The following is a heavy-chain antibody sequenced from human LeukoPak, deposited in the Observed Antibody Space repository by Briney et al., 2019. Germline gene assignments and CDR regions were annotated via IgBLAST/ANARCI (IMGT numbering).Heavy chain of an antibody. Sequence: GGSLILSCAASGFTFSGYGMHWVRQAPGKGLEWVAVISHDGSNKYYADSVKGRFTISRDNSKNTLYLQMNSLRAEDTAVYYCMGYNWFDPWGQGTLVTVSS. J-gene: IGHJ5*02. V-gene: IGHV3-30*03. D-gene: IGHD3-16*01. CDR3: MGYNWFDP. CDR2: ISHDGSNK. CDR1: GFTFSGYG.